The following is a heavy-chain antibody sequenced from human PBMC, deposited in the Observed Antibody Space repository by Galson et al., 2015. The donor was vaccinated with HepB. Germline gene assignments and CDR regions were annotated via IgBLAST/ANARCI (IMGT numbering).Heavy chain of an antibody. V-gene: IGHV3-23*01. CDR3: AKDPHDFESSGNYFTPHYFDN. D-gene: IGHD3-22*01. Sequence: SLRLSCATSRFTFDNYGMSWVRQAPGKGLEWVSSISHSGRRTYYTDAVKGRFTISRDNSRDTLYLQMNSLRVEDTAVYFCAKDPHDFESSGNYFTPHYFDNWGQGTPVTVSS. CDR1: RFTFDNYG. J-gene: IGHJ4*02. CDR2: ISHSGRRT.